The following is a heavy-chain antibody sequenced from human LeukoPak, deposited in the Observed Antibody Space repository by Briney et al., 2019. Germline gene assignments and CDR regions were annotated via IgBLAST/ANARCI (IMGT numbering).Heavy chain of an antibody. Sequence: PGGSLRLSCAASGFNFNNYGMHWVRQAPGMGLEWLAVISYDGSDKYYADSVKGRFIISRDNAKNMLYLQMNSLRPEDTAVYYCADSYYDFWTGSYYWGQGALVIVSS. CDR3: ADSYYDFWTGSYY. CDR1: GFNFNNYG. J-gene: IGHJ4*02. V-gene: IGHV3-30*03. D-gene: IGHD3-3*01. CDR2: ISYDGSDK.